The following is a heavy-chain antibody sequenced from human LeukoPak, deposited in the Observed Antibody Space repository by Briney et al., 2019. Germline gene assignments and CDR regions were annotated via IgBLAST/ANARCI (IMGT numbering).Heavy chain of an antibody. V-gene: IGHV4-39*01. CDR1: GGSISSSSYY. CDR3: ARTTGVVPAAIGWFDP. J-gene: IGHJ5*02. D-gene: IGHD2-2*01. Sequence: PSETLSLTCTVSGGSISSSSYYWGWIRQPPGKGLEWIGSIYYSGSTYYNPSLKSRVTISVDTSKNQFSLKLSSVTAADTAVYYCARTTGVVPAAIGWFDPWGQGTLVTVSS. CDR2: IYYSGST.